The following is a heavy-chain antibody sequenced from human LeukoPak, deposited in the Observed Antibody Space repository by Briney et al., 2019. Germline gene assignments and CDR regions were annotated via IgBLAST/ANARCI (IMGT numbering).Heavy chain of an antibody. D-gene: IGHD3-3*01. Sequence: GGSLRLSCAASGFTVSSNYMSWVRQAPGKGLEWVSVIYSGGSTYYADSVKGRFTISRDNSKNTLYLQMNSLRAEDTAVYYCASPPFNYDFWSGSPLGYYYYGMDVWGQGTTVTVSS. CDR1: GFTVSSNY. CDR2: IYSGGST. V-gene: IGHV3-53*01. J-gene: IGHJ6*02. CDR3: ASPPFNYDFWSGSPLGYYYYGMDV.